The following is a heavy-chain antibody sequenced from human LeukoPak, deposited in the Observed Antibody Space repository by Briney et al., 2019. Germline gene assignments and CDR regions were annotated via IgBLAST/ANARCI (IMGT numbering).Heavy chain of an antibody. D-gene: IGHD2-2*01. CDR1: GGSISSGGYS. CDR2: IYHSGST. J-gene: IGHJ5*02. CDR3: ARICSSTSCYGPNWFDP. Sequence: SETLSLTCAVSGGSISSGGYSWSWIRQPPGKGLEWIGYIYHSGSTYYNPSLKSRVTISVDRSKNQFSLKLSSVTAADTAVYYCARICSSTSCYGPNWFDPWGQGTLVTVSS. V-gene: IGHV4-30-2*01.